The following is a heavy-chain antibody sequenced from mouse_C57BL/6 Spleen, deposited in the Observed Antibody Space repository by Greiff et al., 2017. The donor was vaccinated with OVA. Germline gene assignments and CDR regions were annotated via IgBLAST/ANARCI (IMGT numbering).Heavy chain of an antibody. CDR2: ISGGGGNT. Sequence: EVKLMESGGGLVKPGGSLKLSCAASGFTFSSYTMSWVRQTPEKRLEWVATISGGGGNTYYPDSVKGRFTISRDNAKNTLYLQMSSLRSEDTALYYCARHGGYDGYYFDYWGQGTTLTVSS. CDR1: GFTFSSYT. CDR3: ARHGGYDGYYFDY. V-gene: IGHV5-9*01. J-gene: IGHJ2*01. D-gene: IGHD2-3*01.